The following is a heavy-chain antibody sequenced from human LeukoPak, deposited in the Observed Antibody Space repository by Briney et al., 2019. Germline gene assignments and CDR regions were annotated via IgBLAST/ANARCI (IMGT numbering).Heavy chain of an antibody. CDR2: IRSKAYGGTT. D-gene: IGHD6-13*01. CDR3: TSAPAGYDYYYYMDV. V-gene: IGHV3-49*03. J-gene: IGHJ6*03. Sequence: PGGSLRLSCKASGFLFGDYAMSWFRQAPGKGLEWVGFIRSKAYGGTTEYAASVKGRFTISRDDSKSIAYLQMNSLKTEDTAVYYATSAPAGYDYYYYMDVWAKGPRSPSP. CDR1: GFLFGDYA.